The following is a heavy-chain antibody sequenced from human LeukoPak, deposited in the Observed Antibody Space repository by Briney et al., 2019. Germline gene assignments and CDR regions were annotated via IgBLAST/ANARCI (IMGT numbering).Heavy chain of an antibody. Sequence: GGSLRLSCAASGFTFSSYGMHWVRQAPGKGLEWVAFIRYDGSNKYYADSVKGRFTISRDNSKNTLYLQMNSLRAEDTAVYYCAKDPVAYCSSTSCSFPWFDPWGQGTLVTVSS. CDR3: AKDPVAYCSSTSCSFPWFDP. CDR1: GFTFSSYG. D-gene: IGHD2-2*01. V-gene: IGHV3-30*02. J-gene: IGHJ5*02. CDR2: IRYDGSNK.